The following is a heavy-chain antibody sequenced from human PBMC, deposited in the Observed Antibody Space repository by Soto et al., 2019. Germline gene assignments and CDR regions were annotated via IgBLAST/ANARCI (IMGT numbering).Heavy chain of an antibody. J-gene: IGHJ5*02. V-gene: IGHV1-3*01. Sequence: ASVKVSFKASGYTFTSYAMHWVRQAPGQRLEWMGWINAGNGNTKYSQKFQGRVTITRDTSASTAYMELSSLRSEDTAVYYCARSYDFWSGYYGPWFDPWGQGTLVTVS. D-gene: IGHD3-3*01. CDR1: GYTFTSYA. CDR3: ARSYDFWSGYYGPWFDP. CDR2: INAGNGNT.